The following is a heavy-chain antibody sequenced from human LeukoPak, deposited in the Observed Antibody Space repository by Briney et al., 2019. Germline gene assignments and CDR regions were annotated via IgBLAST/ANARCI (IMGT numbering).Heavy chain of an antibody. J-gene: IGHJ5*02. Sequence: GGSLRLSCAASGFTFSSYAMSWVRQAPGKGLEWVAVISYDGSDKYYADSVKGRFTISRDNSKKTLYLQMNSLRPEDTAVYYCVRAATVGATYWFDPWGQGTLVTVSS. CDR2: ISYDGSDK. CDR3: VRAATVGATYWFDP. D-gene: IGHD1-26*01. V-gene: IGHV3-30-3*01. CDR1: GFTFSSYA.